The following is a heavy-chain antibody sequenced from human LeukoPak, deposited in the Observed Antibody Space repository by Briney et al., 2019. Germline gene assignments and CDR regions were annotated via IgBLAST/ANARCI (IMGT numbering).Heavy chain of an antibody. Sequence: SETLSLTCAVYGGSFSGYYWSWIRQPPGKGLEWIGEINHSGSTNYNPSLKSRVTISVDTSKNQFSPKLSSVTAADTAVYYCARLNGYYRYYYYYSMDVWGQGTTVTVSS. V-gene: IGHV4-34*01. J-gene: IGHJ6*02. CDR1: GGSFSGYY. CDR2: INHSGST. CDR3: ARLNGYYRYYYYYSMDV. D-gene: IGHD3-3*01.